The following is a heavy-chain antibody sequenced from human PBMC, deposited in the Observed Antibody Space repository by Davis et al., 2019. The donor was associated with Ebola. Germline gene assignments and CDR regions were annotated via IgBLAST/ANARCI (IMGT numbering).Heavy chain of an antibody. CDR3: TTDRRVHTIFGVVINPGDYYYGMDV. J-gene: IGHJ6*04. V-gene: IGHV3-15*01. CDR1: GFTLRNAW. D-gene: IGHD3-3*01. Sequence: GGSLRLSCAASGFTLRNAWMSWVRQAPGKGLEWVGRIKSKTDGGTTDYAAPVKGRFTISRDDSKNTLYLQMNSLKTEDTAVYYCTTDRRVHTIFGVVINPGDYYYGMDVWGKGTTVTVSS. CDR2: IKSKTDGGTT.